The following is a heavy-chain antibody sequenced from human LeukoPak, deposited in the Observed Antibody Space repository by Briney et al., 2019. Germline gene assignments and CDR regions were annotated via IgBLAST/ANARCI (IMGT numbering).Heavy chain of an antibody. Sequence: SETLSLTCTVSGGSVSSGSYYWSWIRQPPGKGLEWIGYIYYSGSTNYIPSLKSRVTISIDTSKNQFSLKLSSVTAADTAVYYCARDLETGTTSFDYWGQGTLVTVSS. V-gene: IGHV4-61*01. CDR1: GGSVSSGSYY. D-gene: IGHD1-1*01. J-gene: IGHJ4*02. CDR2: IYYSGST. CDR3: ARDLETGTTSFDY.